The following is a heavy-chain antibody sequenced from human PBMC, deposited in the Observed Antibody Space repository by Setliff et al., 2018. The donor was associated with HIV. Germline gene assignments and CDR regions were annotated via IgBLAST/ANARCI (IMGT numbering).Heavy chain of an antibody. V-gene: IGHV4-34*01. Sequence: LSLTCAVYGGSFSGYYWSWIRQPPGKGLEWIGEINHSGSTNYNPSLKSRVTISVDTSKNQFSLKLSSVTAADTAVYYCARVPWGGRGEYYYYYMDVWGKGTTVTVSS. CDR2: INHSGST. CDR1: GGSFSGYY. J-gene: IGHJ6*03. CDR3: ARVPWGGRGEYYYYYMDV. D-gene: IGHD3-16*01.